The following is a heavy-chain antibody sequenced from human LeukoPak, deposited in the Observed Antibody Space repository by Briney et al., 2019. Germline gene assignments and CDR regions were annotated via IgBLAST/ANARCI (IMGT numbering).Heavy chain of an antibody. CDR2: ISGSGGST. D-gene: IGHD2-15*01. Sequence: PRGSLRLSCAASGFTFSSYAMSWVRQAPGKGLEWVSAISGSGGSTYYADSVKGRFTISRDNSKNTLYLQMNSLRAEDTAVYYCAKRPGRLYYFDYWGQGTLVTVSS. CDR1: GFTFSSYA. V-gene: IGHV3-23*01. J-gene: IGHJ4*02. CDR3: AKRPGRLYYFDY.